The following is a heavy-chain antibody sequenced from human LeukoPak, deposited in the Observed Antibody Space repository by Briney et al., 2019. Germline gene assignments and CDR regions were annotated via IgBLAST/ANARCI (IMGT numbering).Heavy chain of an antibody. CDR3: ARDRGRTTAYSSSSEPDWFDP. CDR1: GGSISNYY. CDR2: FYARGNT. J-gene: IGHJ5*02. Sequence: SETLSLTCNVSGGSISNYYWNWIRQPAGKGLEWIGRFYARGNTNYNPSLKSRVTISVDTSKNQFSLKLSSVTAADTAVYYCARDRGRTTAYSSSSEPDWFDPWGQGTLVTVSS. D-gene: IGHD6-6*01. V-gene: IGHV4-4*07.